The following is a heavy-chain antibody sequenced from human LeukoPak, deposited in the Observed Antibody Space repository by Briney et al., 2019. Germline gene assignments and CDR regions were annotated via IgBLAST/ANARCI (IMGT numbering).Heavy chain of an antibody. CDR2: ISGSGGST. CDR3: ARDGGLWFINY. D-gene: IGHD3-10*01. CDR1: GFTFSSYA. J-gene: IGHJ4*02. V-gene: IGHV3-23*01. Sequence: GGSLRLSCAASGFTFSSYAMSWVRQAPGKGLEWVSAISGSGGSTYYADSVKGRFTISRDNSKNTLYLQMNSLRAEDTAVYYCARDGGLWFINYWGQGTLVTVSS.